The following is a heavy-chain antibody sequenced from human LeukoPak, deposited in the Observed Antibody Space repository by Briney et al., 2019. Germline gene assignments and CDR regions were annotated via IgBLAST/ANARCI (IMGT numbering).Heavy chain of an antibody. CDR1: GFTFADYA. J-gene: IGHJ4*02. Sequence: PGRSLRLSCTASGFTFADYAMSWFRQAPGKGLVWVSRINSDGSSTSYADSVKGRFTISRDNAKNTLYLQMNSLRAEDTAVYYCARALHYGSSGYSDYWGQGTLVTVSS. V-gene: IGHV3-74*01. D-gene: IGHD3-22*01. CDR2: INSDGSST. CDR3: ARALHYGSSGYSDY.